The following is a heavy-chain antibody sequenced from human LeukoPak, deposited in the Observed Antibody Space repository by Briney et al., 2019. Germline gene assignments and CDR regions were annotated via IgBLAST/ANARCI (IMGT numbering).Heavy chain of an antibody. CDR3: ARVGFLEGFYYYYMDV. J-gene: IGHJ6*03. Sequence: SETLSLTCTVSGGSISSSSYYWGWIRQPPGKGLEWIGSIYYTGSTYYNPSLKTRVTIFLDTSKNQFSLKLTSVAAADTAVYYCARVGFLEGFYYYYMDVWGKGTTVTVSS. V-gene: IGHV4-39*07. CDR2: IYYTGST. CDR1: GGSISSSSYY. D-gene: IGHD3-3*01.